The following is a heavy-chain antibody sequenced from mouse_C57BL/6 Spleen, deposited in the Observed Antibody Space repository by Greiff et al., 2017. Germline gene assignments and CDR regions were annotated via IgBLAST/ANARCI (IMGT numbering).Heavy chain of an antibody. D-gene: IGHD3-3*01. CDR3: ARGGDCGDIDV. J-gene: IGHJ1*03. CDR1: GYTFTSYW. V-gene: IGHV1-69*01. CDR2: LDPSDSYT. Sequence: QVQLQQPGAELVMPGASVKLSCKASGYTFTSYWMHWVKQRPGQGLEWIGELDPSDSYTNYNQKFKGKSTLTVDKSSSTAYMQLSSLTSEDSAVYYCARGGDCGDIDVWGTGTPVTVSS.